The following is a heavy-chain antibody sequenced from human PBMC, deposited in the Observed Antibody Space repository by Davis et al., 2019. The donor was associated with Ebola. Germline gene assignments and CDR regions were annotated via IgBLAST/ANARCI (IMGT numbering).Heavy chain of an antibody. CDR1: GFTFSSYA. Sequence: GESLKISCAASGFTFSSYAMSWVRQAPGKGLEWVSAISGSGGSTYYADSVKGRFTISRDNAKNSLYLQMNSLRAEDTAVYYRARERRGRYCSGGSCYFDYGMDVWGQGTTVTVSS. D-gene: IGHD2-15*01. V-gene: IGHV3-23*01. CDR3: ARERRGRYCSGGSCYFDYGMDV. CDR2: ISGSGGST. J-gene: IGHJ6*02.